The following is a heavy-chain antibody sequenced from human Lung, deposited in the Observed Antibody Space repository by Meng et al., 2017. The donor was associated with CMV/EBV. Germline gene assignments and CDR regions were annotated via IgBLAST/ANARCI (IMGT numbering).Heavy chain of an antibody. J-gene: IGHJ4*02. CDR1: GSTFTSSD. CDR2: MSPNSGNT. V-gene: IGHV1-8*03. D-gene: IGHD3-10*01. Sequence: KASGSTFTSSDIIWVRQATGQGLELMGWMSPNSGNTGSAQQFQGRVTITRHTAISTAYMELSSLRSEDTAVYYCARTNYGSGGGFDYWGQGTLVTVSS. CDR3: ARTNYGSGGGFDY.